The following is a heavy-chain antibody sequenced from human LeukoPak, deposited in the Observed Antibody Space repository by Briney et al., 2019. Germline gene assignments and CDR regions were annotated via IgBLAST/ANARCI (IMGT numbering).Heavy chain of an antibody. V-gene: IGHV3-23*01. CDR1: GFTFDNYA. CDR2: TSGSGGST. D-gene: IGHD2-15*01. CDR3: AKDRIYYAPETWFDP. Sequence: GGSLRLSCAASGFTFDNYAMSWVRQAPGKRLQWVSSTSGSGGSTYYTDSVKGRFTISRDNFKNTLYLQMNSLRAEDTAVYYCAKDRIYYAPETWFDPWGQATLVTVSS. J-gene: IGHJ5*02.